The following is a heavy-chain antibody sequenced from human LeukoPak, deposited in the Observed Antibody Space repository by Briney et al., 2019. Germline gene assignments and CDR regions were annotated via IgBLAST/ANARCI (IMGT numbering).Heavy chain of an antibody. CDR1: GGSFSGYY. V-gene: IGHV4-34*01. Sequence: SETLSLTCAVYGGSFSGYYWSWIRQPPGKGLEWIGEINHSGSTNYNPSLKSRVTISVDTSKNQFSLKLSSVTAADTAVYYCARDQGDWGQGTLVTVSS. D-gene: IGHD2-21*01. CDR2: INHSGST. CDR3: ARDQGD. J-gene: IGHJ4*02.